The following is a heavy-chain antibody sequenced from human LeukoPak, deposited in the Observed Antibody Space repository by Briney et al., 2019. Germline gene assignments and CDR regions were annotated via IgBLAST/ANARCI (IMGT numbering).Heavy chain of an antibody. D-gene: IGHD1-26*01. CDR3: ARDHSGSYQRAFGI. J-gene: IGHJ3*02. CDR2: IYGGGST. V-gene: IGHV3-66*02. Sequence: PGGSLRLSCAVSAFTVSINYVSWVRQAPGKGLEWVSVIYGGGSTNYADSVKGRFTISRDNSKNTLYLQMNSLRAEDTAVYYCARDHSGSYQRAFGIWGQGTMVTVSS. CDR1: AFTVSINY.